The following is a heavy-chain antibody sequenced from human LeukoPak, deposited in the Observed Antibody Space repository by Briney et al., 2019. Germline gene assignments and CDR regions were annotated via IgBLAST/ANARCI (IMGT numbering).Heavy chain of an antibody. CDR2: IYWDDDK. J-gene: IGHJ4*02. CDR1: GFSLRTTGVG. Sequence: ESGPTLVNPTQTLTLTCTFSGFSLRTTGVGVGWIRQPPGKALEWLAHIYWDDDKRYRASLKNRLTITKDTSKNQVVLTMTNMDPVDTATYYCAHSSTVIRAFFLDYWGRGTLVTVSS. D-gene: IGHD3-22*01. CDR3: AHSSTVIRAFFLDY. V-gene: IGHV2-5*02.